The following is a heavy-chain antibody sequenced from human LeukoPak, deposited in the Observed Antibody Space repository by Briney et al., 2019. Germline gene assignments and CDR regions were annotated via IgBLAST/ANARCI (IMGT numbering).Heavy chain of an antibody. CDR2: IIPIFGTA. V-gene: IGHV1-69*13. D-gene: IGHD6-13*01. CDR1: GYTFTSYG. Sequence: SVKVSCKASGYTFTSYGISWVRQAPGQGLEWMGGIIPIFGTANYAQKFQGRVTITADESTSTAYMELSSLRSEDTAVYYCARVRRIEQQLEVWFDPWGQGTLVTVSS. J-gene: IGHJ5*02. CDR3: ARVRRIEQQLEVWFDP.